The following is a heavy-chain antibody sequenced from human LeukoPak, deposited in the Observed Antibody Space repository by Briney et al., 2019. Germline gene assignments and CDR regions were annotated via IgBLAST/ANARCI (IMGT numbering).Heavy chain of an antibody. CDR2: IIPIFGTA. J-gene: IGHJ3*02. CDR1: GGTFSSYA. V-gene: IGHV1-69*13. D-gene: IGHD2-2*02. Sequence: GASVKVSCKASGGTFSSYAISWVRQAPGQGLEWMGGIIPIFGTANYAQKFQGRVTITADESTSTAYMELSSLRSEDTAVYYCARERDYCSSTSCYTLVRAFDIWGQGTMVTVSS. CDR3: ARERDYCSSTSCYTLVRAFDI.